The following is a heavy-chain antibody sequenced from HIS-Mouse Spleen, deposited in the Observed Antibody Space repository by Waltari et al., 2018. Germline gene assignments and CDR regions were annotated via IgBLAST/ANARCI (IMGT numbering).Heavy chain of an antibody. D-gene: IGHD3-22*01. CDR2: INHSGST. CDR3: ARTYYYDSSGYPNAFDI. J-gene: IGHJ3*02. CDR1: GGSFSGYY. Sequence: VQLQQLCAGLLKPSETLSLTCPVYGGSFSGYYCSLIRHPPGMGLERIGEINHSGSTNYNPSLKGRVTISVDTSKNQFSLKLSSVTAADTAVYYCARTYYYDSSGYPNAFDIWGQGTMVTVSS. V-gene: IGHV4-34*01.